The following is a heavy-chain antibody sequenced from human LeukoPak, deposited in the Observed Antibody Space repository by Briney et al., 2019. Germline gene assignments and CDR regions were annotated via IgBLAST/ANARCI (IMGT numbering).Heavy chain of an antibody. CDR1: GFTFSSYS. CDR2: ISSSSSYI. Sequence: PGGSLRLSCAASGFTFSSYSMNWVRQAPRKGLEWVSSISSSSSYIYYADSVKGRLTISRDNAKNSLYLRMNSLRAEDTAVYYCTRAPYGSGLVDYWGQGTLVTVSS. CDR3: TRAPYGSGLVDY. V-gene: IGHV3-21*01. J-gene: IGHJ4*02. D-gene: IGHD3-10*01.